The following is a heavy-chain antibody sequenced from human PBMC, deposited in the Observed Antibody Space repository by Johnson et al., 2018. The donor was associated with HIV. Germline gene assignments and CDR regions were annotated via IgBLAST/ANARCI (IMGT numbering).Heavy chain of an antibody. V-gene: IGHV3-30*02. D-gene: IGHD2-8*02. CDR1: GFIFSSYG. Sequence: QVQLVEFGGGVVQPGRSRRLSCAASGFIFSSYGMHWVRQAPGKGLEWVAFIRYDGSNTYYAESVPGRFNISRDNPKNTLYPQMNSLRAEDTAVYYWARGFHRGGVFEIWGKGTMVTFS. CDR2: IRYDGSNT. CDR3: ARGFHRGGVFEI. J-gene: IGHJ3*02.